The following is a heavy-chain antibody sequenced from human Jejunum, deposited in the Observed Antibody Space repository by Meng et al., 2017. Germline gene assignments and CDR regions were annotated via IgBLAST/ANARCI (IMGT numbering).Heavy chain of an antibody. V-gene: IGHV3-73*01. CDR2: IRSKRDTYAT. Sequence: GGSLRLSCTASDFTFSGSDVHWVRQASGKGLEWVGRIRSKRDTYATAYAASVKGKFTISRDDSKNTAYLQMNSLETEDTALYYCTLYTNGHIRGQGTMVTVSS. CDR1: DFTFSGSD. J-gene: IGHJ3*02. CDR3: TLYTNGHI. D-gene: IGHD2-8*01.